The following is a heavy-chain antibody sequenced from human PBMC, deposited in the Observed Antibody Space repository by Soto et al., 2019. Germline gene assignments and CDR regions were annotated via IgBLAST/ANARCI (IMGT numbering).Heavy chain of an antibody. CDR3: ARDRLYDSNTYYYNYGMDV. J-gene: IGHJ6*02. V-gene: IGHV3-30-3*01. CDR2: ISYDGSNK. Sequence: VGSLRPSGTVPGFAFLSYAMSWVRQAPGKGPEWVAVISYDGSNKNYADSVKGRFTISRDNSKNTLHLQMNSLRAEDTAVYYCARDRLYDSNTYYYNYGMDVWGQGTTVTVSS. D-gene: IGHD3-22*01. CDR1: GFAFLSYA.